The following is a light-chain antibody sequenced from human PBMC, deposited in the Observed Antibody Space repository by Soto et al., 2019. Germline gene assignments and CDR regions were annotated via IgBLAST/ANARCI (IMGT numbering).Light chain of an antibody. V-gene: IGKV1-5*03. CDR3: QQYDTYWT. Sequence: DIQMTQSPSSLSASVGDTVSITCRSSQDVGRWLSWYQQKPGKAPKLLIYKASSLEGGVPSRFSGSGSGTEFTLTISSLQPDDFATYYCQQYDTYWTFGQGTKVDIK. CDR2: KAS. J-gene: IGKJ1*01. CDR1: QDVGRW.